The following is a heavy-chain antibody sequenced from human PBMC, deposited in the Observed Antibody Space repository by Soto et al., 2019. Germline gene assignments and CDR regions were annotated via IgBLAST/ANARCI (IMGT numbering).Heavy chain of an antibody. J-gene: IGHJ4*02. Sequence: GESLKISCKASGYTFTSSWIGWVRQMPGKGLEWMGIIYPGDSDTRHSPSFRGQITISADRSITTAYLQWRGLKASDTGMYYCARLSSCSNGVCYKFDYWGPGTLVTVSP. CDR2: IYPGDSDT. V-gene: IGHV5-51*01. CDR3: ARLSSCSNGVCYKFDY. CDR1: GYTFTSSW. D-gene: IGHD2-8*01.